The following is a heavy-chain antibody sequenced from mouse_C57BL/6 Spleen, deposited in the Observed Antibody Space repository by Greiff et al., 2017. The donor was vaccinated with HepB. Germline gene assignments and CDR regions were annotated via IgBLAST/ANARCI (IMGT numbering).Heavy chain of an antibody. Sequence: QVQLQQPGAELVRPGTSVKLSCKASGYTFTSYWMHWVKQRPGQGLEWIGVIDPSDSYTNYNQKFKGKATLTVDTSSSTAYMQLSSLTSEDSAVYYCASRGDECDYWGQGTTLTVSS. CDR1: GYTFTSYW. CDR3: ASRGDECDY. V-gene: IGHV1-59*01. CDR2: IDPSDSYT. J-gene: IGHJ2*01. D-gene: IGHD3-3*01.